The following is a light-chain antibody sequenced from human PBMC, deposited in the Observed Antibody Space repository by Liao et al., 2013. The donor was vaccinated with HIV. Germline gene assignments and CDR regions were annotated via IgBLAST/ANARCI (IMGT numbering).Light chain of an antibody. J-gene: IGLJ2*01. V-gene: IGLV3-1*01. CDR3: QSWDSTTLI. CDR2: QHD. CDR1: VLVHKY. Sequence: SNELRQPPSVSVSPGQTATITCSGDVLVHKYASWYQQRPGQSPTVVIYQHDLRPSGVSARFSGSTSGNTATLTISGTQALDEADYYCQSWDSTTLIFGGGTKLTVL.